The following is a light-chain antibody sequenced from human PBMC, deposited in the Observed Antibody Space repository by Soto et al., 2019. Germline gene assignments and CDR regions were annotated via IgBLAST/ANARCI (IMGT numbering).Light chain of an antibody. Sequence: DIQMTQSPSSLSASVGDRVTITCRASQGIRNNLGWYQQKPGKAPKRLIYAASSLLSGVPSRFSGIGSGTEFTPTISSLQPEDFATYYGQHQNSYPWTFGQGTKVEIK. J-gene: IGKJ1*01. CDR1: QGIRNN. V-gene: IGKV1-17*01. CDR3: QHQNSYPWT. CDR2: AAS.